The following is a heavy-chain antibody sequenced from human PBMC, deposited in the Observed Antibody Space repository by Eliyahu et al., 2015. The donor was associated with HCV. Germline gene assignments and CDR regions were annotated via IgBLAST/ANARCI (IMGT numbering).Heavy chain of an antibody. Sequence: EVHLVESGGGLVQPGRSLRLSCAAXGFTFNNYALHWVRQVPGKGPEWVAGITGNSGTIGYAESVKGRFTISRDNAKNSLYLQMNTLRAEDTALYYCTKDVSTWFSYCFHYWGQGTQVTVSS. CDR3: TKDVSTWFSYCFHY. CDR1: GFTFNNYA. V-gene: IGHV3-9*01. CDR2: ITGNSGTI. J-gene: IGHJ4*02. D-gene: IGHD6-13*01.